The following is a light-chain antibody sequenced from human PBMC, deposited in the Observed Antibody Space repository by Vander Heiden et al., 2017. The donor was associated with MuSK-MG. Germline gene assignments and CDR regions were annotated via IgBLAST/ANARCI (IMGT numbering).Light chain of an antibody. CDR2: AAS. J-gene: IGKJ2*01. V-gene: IGKV1-39*01. Sequence: DTQMTQSPSSLSASVGDRVTITCRASQSISNFLNWYQQKPGRAPKVLIYAASSLQSGVPSRFRGSGSGTSFTFTISSLQPEDFATYYCQHVYGAPYTFGQGTKLEMK. CDR1: QSISNF. CDR3: QHVYGAPYT.